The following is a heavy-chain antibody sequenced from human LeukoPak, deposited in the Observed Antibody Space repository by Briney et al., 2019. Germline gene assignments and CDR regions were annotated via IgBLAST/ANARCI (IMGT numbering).Heavy chain of an antibody. CDR1: GITLRNYG. J-gene: IGHJ4*02. Sequence: GGSLKLSCAVSGITLRNYGMSWVRQAPGKGLEWVAGISDSGGSTNYADSVKGRFTISRDNPKNTLYLQMNSLRAEDTAVYFCAKRGVVIRVILVGFHKEAYYFDSWGPGALVTVSS. V-gene: IGHV3-23*01. CDR3: AKRGVVIRVILVGFHKEAYYFDS. D-gene: IGHD3-22*01. CDR2: ISDSGGST.